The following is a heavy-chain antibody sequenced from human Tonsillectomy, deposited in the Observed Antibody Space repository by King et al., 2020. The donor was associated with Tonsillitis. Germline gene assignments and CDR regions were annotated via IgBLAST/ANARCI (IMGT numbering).Heavy chain of an antibody. D-gene: IGHD1-26*01. CDR3: ARRLVGATATFDV. V-gene: IGHV5-51*01. CDR1: GYTFTSYW. Sequence: VQLVESGAELKKPGESLMISRETSGYTFTSYWIGWVRQMPGNGLEWVGVIYPGDSDTKYSPSFEGHVTNSVAKSIRTSYLQWRGVRASDTAMYYSARRLVGATATFDVWGQGTMVTVSS. CDR2: IYPGDSDT. J-gene: IGHJ3*01.